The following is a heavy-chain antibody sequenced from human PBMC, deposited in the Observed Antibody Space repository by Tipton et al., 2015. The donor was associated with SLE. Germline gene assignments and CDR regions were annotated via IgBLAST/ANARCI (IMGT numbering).Heavy chain of an antibody. Sequence: GLVKPSETLSLTCAVYGGSFSGYYWSWIRQPPGKGLEWIGQINHSESTNYNPSLKSRVTISVDTSKNQFSLKLSSVTAADTAVYYCAKAPGLERDYYYYYYMDVWGKGTTVTVSS. CDR3: AKAPGLERDYYYYYYMDV. D-gene: IGHD3/OR15-3a*01. V-gene: IGHV4-34*01. J-gene: IGHJ6*03. CDR1: GGSFSGYY. CDR2: INHSEST.